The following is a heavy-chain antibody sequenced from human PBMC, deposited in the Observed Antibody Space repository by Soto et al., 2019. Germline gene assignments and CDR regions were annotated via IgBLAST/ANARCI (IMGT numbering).Heavy chain of an antibody. CDR2: ISVSGGTT. Sequence: GGSLRLSCAASGFTFNNYALTWVRQAPGKGLEWVSTISVSGGTTHYSDSVKGRFTISRDNAKSSLYLQMNSLRAEDTALYYCVKDIGSSNYYYGMDVWGQGTTVTVSS. D-gene: IGHD2-2*01. J-gene: IGHJ6*02. V-gene: IGHV3-23*01. CDR1: GFTFNNYA. CDR3: VKDIGSSNYYYGMDV.